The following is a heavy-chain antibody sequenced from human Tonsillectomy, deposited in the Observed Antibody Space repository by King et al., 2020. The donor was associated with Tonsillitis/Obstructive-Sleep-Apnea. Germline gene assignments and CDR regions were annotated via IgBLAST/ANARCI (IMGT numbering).Heavy chain of an antibody. V-gene: IGHV4-59*08. CDR1: GGSISSYY. Sequence: QLQESGPGLVKPSETLSLTCTVSGGSISSYYWSWIRQPPGKGLEWIGYIYYSGSTNYNPSLKSRVTISVDTSKNQFSLKLRSVTAADTAVYYCSRMGGSYANDAFDIWGQGTMVTVSS. CDR2: IYYSGST. CDR3: SRMGGSYANDAFDI. J-gene: IGHJ3*02. D-gene: IGHD1-26*01.